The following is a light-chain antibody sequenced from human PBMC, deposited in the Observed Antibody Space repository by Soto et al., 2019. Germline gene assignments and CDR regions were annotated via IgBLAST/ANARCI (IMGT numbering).Light chain of an antibody. V-gene: IGKV3-20*01. Sequence: EIVLTQSPGTLSLSPGERATLSCRASQSVSGSYLAWYQQKPGHAPRVLIYGASSRATGIPDRFSGSGSGTDFTLTISRLEPEDFAVYYCQQYGSSPITFGQGTRLEIK. CDR2: GAS. J-gene: IGKJ5*01. CDR3: QQYGSSPIT. CDR1: QSVSGSY.